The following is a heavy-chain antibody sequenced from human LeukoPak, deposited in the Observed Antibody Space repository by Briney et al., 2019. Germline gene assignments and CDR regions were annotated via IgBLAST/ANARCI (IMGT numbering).Heavy chain of an antibody. D-gene: IGHD6-13*01. Sequence: PGGSLRLSCAASGFTFSRYWMSWVRQAPGKGLEWVANIQQDGSEKYYVDSVKGRFTISRDNSKNTLYLQMNSLRAEDTAVYYCAKSFGPVIAAAGTGADWGQGTLVTVSS. CDR3: AKSFGPVIAAAGTGAD. CDR2: IQQDGSEK. V-gene: IGHV3-7*03. CDR1: GFTFSRYW. J-gene: IGHJ4*02.